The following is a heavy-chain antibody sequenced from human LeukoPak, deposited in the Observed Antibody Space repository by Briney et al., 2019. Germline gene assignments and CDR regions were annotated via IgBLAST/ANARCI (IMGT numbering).Heavy chain of an antibody. V-gene: IGHV1-24*01. J-gene: IGHJ6*03. D-gene: IGHD2-2*01. CDR2: FDPEDGET. CDR3: ATLVVVPAAPLRYYYYMDV. Sequence: GASVKVSCKVSGYTLTELSMHWVRQAPGKGLEWMGGFDPEDGETIYAQKFQGRVTMTEDTSTDTAYMELSSLRSEDTAVYYCATLVVVPAAPLRYYYYMDVWGKGTTVTVSS. CDR1: GYTLTELS.